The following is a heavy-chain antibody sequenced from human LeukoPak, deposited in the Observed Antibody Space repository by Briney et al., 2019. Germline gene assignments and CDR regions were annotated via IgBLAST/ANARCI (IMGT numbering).Heavy chain of an antibody. CDR3: ARAGFCSGGDCSPLFDY. J-gene: IGHJ4*02. D-gene: IGHD2-15*01. CDR2: INSDGSST. CDR1: GFTFSTYW. V-gene: IGHV3-74*01. Sequence: PGGSLRLSCAASGFTFSTYWMHWVRQAPGKGLVWVSRINSDGSSTTYADSVKGRITISRDNAKNTLYLEMNSLRAEDTAVYYCARAGFCSGGDCSPLFDYWGQGALVTVSS.